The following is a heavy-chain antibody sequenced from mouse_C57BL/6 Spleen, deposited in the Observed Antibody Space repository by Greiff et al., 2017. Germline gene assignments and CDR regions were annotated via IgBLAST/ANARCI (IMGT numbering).Heavy chain of an antibody. V-gene: IGHV5-12*01. CDR2: ISNGGGST. Sequence: EVKVVESGGGLVQPGGSLKLSCAASGFTFSDYYMYWVRQTPEKRLEWVACISNGGGSTYYPHTVKGRFTISRDNAKNTLYLQMSRLKSEYTAMXYCERQGGYNNNYCAMDYWGQGTSVTVSS. D-gene: IGHD2-5*01. CDR1: GFTFSDYY. J-gene: IGHJ4*01. CDR3: ERQGGYNNNYCAMDY.